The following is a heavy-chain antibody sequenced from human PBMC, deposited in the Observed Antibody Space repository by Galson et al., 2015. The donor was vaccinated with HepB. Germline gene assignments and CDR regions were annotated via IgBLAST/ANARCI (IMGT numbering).Heavy chain of an antibody. Sequence: SLRLSCAASGFTFSDYYMSWIRQAPGKGLEWVSYISSSSSYTNYADSVKGRFTVSRDNSKNTLYLQMNSLRSEGTAVYYCAKHNSGSYYGWGQGTLVTVSS. CDR2: ISSSSSYT. CDR3: AKHNSGSYYG. CDR1: GFTFSDYY. J-gene: IGHJ4*02. V-gene: IGHV3-11*03. D-gene: IGHD3-10*01.